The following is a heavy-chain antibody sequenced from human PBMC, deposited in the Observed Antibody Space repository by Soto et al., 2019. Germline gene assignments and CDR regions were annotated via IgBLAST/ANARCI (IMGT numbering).Heavy chain of an antibody. Sequence: GGSLRLSCAAPGFNFNDYGMHWVRQAPGKGLEWVSSISWNSVSIGYADSVKGRFTISRDNAKNSLYLQMNTLRAEDTALYYCAKDMENGYNPYYYYGMDVWGQGTTVTVSS. CDR3: AKDMENGYNPYYYYGMDV. J-gene: IGHJ6*02. CDR1: GFNFNDYG. V-gene: IGHV3-9*01. CDR2: ISWNSVSI. D-gene: IGHD3-10*01.